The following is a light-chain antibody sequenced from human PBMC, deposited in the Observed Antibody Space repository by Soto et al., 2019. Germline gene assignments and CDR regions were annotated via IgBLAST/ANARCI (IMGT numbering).Light chain of an antibody. Sequence: EIVMTQSPATLSVSPGERATLSCRASQSVSSNLAWYQQKPGQAPRLLIYGASTMATGIPARFSGSGSETEFTLSISRLQSEDFAVYYCQQYNGAFGQGNKLEIK. V-gene: IGKV3D-15*01. J-gene: IGKJ2*01. CDR2: GAS. CDR3: QQYNGA. CDR1: QSVSSN.